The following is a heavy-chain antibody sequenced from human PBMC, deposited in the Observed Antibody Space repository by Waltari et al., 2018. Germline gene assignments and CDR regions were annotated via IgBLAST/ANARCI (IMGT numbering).Heavy chain of an antibody. CDR3: VRRGDGHNYIGIDY. D-gene: IGHD1-1*01. CDR2: IYYSGTA. V-gene: IGHV4-39*01. J-gene: IGHJ4*02. CDR1: GGFIMTNGLF. Sequence: QLQESGPGLVKPSETLSLTCTVSGGFIMTNGLFWGWIRQAPGREPEWIGSIYYSGTAYYNPPFKSRVTISVDTSNNEFALKMDSVTAADTAIYYCVRRGDGHNYIGIDYWGRGILVTVSS.